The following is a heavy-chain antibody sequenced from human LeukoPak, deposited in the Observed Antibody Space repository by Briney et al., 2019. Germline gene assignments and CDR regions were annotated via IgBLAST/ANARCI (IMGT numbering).Heavy chain of an antibody. CDR3: AISPYVSSGYCYY. CDR1: GFTFSSYG. J-gene: IGHJ4*02. D-gene: IGHD3-22*01. V-gene: IGHV3-33*01. Sequence: GGSLRLSCAASGFTFSSYGMHWVRQAPGKGLEWVAVIWYDGSNKYYADSVKGRFTISRDNSKNTLYLQMNSLRAEDTAVYYCAISPYVSSGYCYYWGQGTLVTVSS. CDR2: IWYDGSNK.